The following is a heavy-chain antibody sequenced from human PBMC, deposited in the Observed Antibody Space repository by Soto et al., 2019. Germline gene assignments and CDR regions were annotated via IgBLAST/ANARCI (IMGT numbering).Heavy chain of an antibody. CDR1: GFSVTANS. D-gene: IGHD6-13*01. J-gene: IGHJ5*02. CDR3: ARQLSGSWYNWFDL. V-gene: IGHV3-53*01. Sequence: PGGSLRLSCAASGFSVTANSMSWVRQAPGKGLEWVSVMHSDVTTYYADSVKGRFIISRDNSKNTLYLQMSNLRGEDTARYFCARQLSGSWYNWFDLWGQGTLVTVSS. CDR2: MHSDVTT.